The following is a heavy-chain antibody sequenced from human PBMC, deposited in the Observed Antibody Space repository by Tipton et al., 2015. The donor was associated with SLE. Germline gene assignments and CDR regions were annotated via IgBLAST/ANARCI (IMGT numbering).Heavy chain of an antibody. CDR2: IYSGGRT. CDR1: GFTVSSNY. D-gene: IGHD4-11*01. Sequence: GSLRLSCAASGFTVSSNYMSWVRQAPGKGLEWVSVIYSGGRTYYADSVKGRFIISGDYSKNTLYLQMNSLRAEDTAVYYCARENDYSTYYYYYGMYVWGQGTTITVSS. J-gene: IGHJ6*02. CDR3: ARENDYSTYYYYYGMYV. V-gene: IGHV3-66*01.